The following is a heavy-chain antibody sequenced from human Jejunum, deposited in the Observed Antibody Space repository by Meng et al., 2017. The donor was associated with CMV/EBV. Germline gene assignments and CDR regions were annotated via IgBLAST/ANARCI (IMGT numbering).Heavy chain of an antibody. D-gene: IGHD4-23*01. CDR2: IVYDGSNK. CDR3: ARDVGGNRRDYSYGMDV. J-gene: IGHJ6*02. V-gene: IGHV3-30*02. CDR1: FSRNN. Sequence: FSRNNMPWVRQAPGKGLEWVTFIVYDGSNKYSVESVKGRITISRDNSRNTLYLQMDSLRGEDTAVYYCARDVGGNRRDYSYGMDVWGQGTTVTVSS.